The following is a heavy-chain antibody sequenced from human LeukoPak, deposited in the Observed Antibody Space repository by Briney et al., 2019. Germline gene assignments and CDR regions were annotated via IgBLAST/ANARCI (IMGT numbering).Heavy chain of an antibody. CDR2: ITAYNGNT. J-gene: IGHJ6*02. CDR1: GYPFTSYG. Sequence: GASVQVSCKASGYPFTSYGVSWVRQAPGQGLEWMGWITAYNGNTNYAQKLQGRVTMTTDTSTSTAYMELRSLRSDDTAVYYCARDYRSIAAAGTVQYYYYYGMDVWGQGTTVTVSS. D-gene: IGHD6-13*01. CDR3: ARDYRSIAAAGTVQYYYYYGMDV. V-gene: IGHV1-18*01.